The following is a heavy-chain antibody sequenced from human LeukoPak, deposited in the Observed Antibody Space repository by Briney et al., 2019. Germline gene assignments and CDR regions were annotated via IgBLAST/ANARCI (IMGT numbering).Heavy chain of an antibody. V-gene: IGHV1-2*02. CDR3: AREYDSSGYYYMNWFDP. CDR2: INPNGGGT. D-gene: IGHD3-22*01. J-gene: IGHJ5*02. Sequence: GASVKVSCKASGYTFTGYYMHWVRQAPGQGLEWMGWINPNGGGTNYAQKFQGRVTMTRDTSISTAYMELSRLRSDDTAVYYCAREYDSSGYYYMNWFDPWGQGTLVTVSS. CDR1: GYTFTGYY.